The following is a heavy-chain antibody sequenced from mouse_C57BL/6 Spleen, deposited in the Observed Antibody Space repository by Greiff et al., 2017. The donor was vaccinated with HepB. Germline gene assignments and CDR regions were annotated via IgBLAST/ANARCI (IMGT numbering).Heavy chain of an antibody. J-gene: IGHJ3*01. Sequence: EVMLVESGGGLVKPGGSLKLSCAASGFTFSDYGMHWVRQAPEKGLEWVAYISSGSSTIYYADTVKGRFTISRDNAKNTLFLQMTSLRSEDTAMYYCARCTYGSSYGWFADWGQGTLVTVSA. D-gene: IGHD1-1*01. CDR3: ARCTYGSSYGWFAD. V-gene: IGHV5-17*01. CDR2: ISSGSSTI. CDR1: GFTFSDYG.